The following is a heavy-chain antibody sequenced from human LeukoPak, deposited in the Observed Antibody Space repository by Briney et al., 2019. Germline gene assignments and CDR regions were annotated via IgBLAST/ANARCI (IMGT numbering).Heavy chain of an antibody. CDR1: GFTVSSNY. CDR3: ASQVGAYYYFDY. Sequence: PGGSLRLSCAASGFTVSSNYMSWVRQAPVKGLEWVSVIYSGGSTYYADSVKGRFTISRDNSKNTLYLQMNSLRAEDTAVYYCASQVGAYYYFDYWGQGTLVTVSS. V-gene: IGHV3-53*01. CDR2: IYSGGST. D-gene: IGHD1-26*01. J-gene: IGHJ4*02.